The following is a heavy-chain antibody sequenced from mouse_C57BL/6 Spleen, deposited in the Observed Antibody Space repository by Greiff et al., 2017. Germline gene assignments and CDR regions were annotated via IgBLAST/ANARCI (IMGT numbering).Heavy chain of an antibody. V-gene: IGHV1-82*01. D-gene: IGHD2-2*01. Sequence: QVQLKQSGPELVKPGASVKISCKASGYAFSSSWMNWVKQRPGKGLEWIGRIYPGDGDNNYNGKFKGKATLTAAKSSSTAYMQLSSLTSEDSAVYFCSRERDYGYDAYYFDYWVQGTTLTVSS. CDR1: GYAFSSSW. CDR3: SRERDYGYDAYYFDY. CDR2: IYPGDGDN. J-gene: IGHJ2*01.